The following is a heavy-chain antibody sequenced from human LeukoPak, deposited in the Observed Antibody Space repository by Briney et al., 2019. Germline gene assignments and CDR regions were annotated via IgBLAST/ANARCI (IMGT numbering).Heavy chain of an antibody. V-gene: IGHV5-51*01. D-gene: IGHD1/OR15-1a*01. CDR1: GYRFTSYW. Sequence: GESLKISCKGSGYRFTSYWIGWVRQMPGKGLEWMGIIYPGDSNTRYSPSFQGQVTISADKSSNTAYLQWSSLKASDTAIYYCATSESQTRFDYWGQGTLVTVSS. J-gene: IGHJ4*02. CDR3: ATSESQTRFDY. CDR2: IYPGDSNT.